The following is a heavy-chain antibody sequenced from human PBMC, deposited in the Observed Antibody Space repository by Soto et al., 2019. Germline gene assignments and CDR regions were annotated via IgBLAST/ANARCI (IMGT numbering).Heavy chain of an antibody. J-gene: IGHJ6*02. CDR1: GGSISSGVYY. V-gene: IGHV4-30-4*01. CDR2: IYYSGGT. Sequence: QVQLQESGPGLVKPSQTLSLTCTVSGGSISSGVYYWSWIRQPPGKGLEWIGYIYYSGGTYYNPSLKSRVTISVDTSKNQFSLKLSSVTAADTAVYYCARDWHYYGMDVWGQGTTVTVSS. CDR3: ARDWHYYGMDV.